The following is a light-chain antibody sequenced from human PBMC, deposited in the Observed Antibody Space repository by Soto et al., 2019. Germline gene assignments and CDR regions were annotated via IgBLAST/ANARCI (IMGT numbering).Light chain of an antibody. V-gene: IGLV1-47*01. CDR2: RNS. CDR1: NSNIGSNY. Sequence: QSVLTQSPSASGTPGQRVTISCSGINSNIGSNYVHWYQQFPGTAPKVLIYRNSQRPSGGPDRFSGSKSGNSASLAISGLRSEDEADYFCATWDDRLSGVVFGGGTKLTVL. CDR3: ATWDDRLSGVV. J-gene: IGLJ2*01.